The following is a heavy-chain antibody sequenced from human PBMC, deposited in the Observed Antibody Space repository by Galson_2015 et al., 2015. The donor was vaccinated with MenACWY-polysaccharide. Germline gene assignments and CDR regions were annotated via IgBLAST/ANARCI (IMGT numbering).Heavy chain of an antibody. Sequence: SLRLSCAASGFTFSSYAMNWVRQAPGKGLEWVSAISNSGGGTYYADPVKGRFTISRDNSKNTLFLQMNSLRAEDTAVYYCAKDKGGGSYWGNTKIDYWGQGTLVTVSS. CDR2: ISNSGGGT. V-gene: IGHV3-23*01. CDR3: AKDKGGGSYWGNTKIDY. CDR1: GFTFSSYA. D-gene: IGHD1-26*01. J-gene: IGHJ4*02.